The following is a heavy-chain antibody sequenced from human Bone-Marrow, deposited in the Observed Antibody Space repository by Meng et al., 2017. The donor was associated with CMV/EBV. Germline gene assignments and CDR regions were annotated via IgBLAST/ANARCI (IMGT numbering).Heavy chain of an antibody. J-gene: IGHJ6*02. Sequence: GGSLRLSCAASGFTFDDYAMHWVRQAPGKGLEWVSGISWNSGTTGYADSVKGRFTISRDNAKNSLYLQMHGLRAEDTALYYCAKDVLIFGSGGWGLDVWGRGTTVTVSS. D-gene: IGHD3/OR15-3a*01. CDR3: AKDVLIFGSGGWGLDV. CDR1: GFTFDDYA. V-gene: IGHV3-9*01. CDR2: ISWNSGTT.